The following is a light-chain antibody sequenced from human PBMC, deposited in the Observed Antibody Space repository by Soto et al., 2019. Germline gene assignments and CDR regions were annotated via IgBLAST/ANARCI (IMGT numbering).Light chain of an antibody. V-gene: IGKV3-11*01. Sequence: EIVLTQSPATLSLSPGERATLSCRASQSVSNYLAWYQQKPGQAPRLLIYDASNRATGVPARFSGSGSRTGFTLTISSLEPEDFAVYYGQPGRSLPPSITFGQGTRLEIK. CDR3: QPGRSLPPSIT. CDR2: DAS. J-gene: IGKJ5*01. CDR1: QSVSNY.